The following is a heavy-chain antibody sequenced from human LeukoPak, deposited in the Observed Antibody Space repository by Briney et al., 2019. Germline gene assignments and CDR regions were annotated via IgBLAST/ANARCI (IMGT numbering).Heavy chain of an antibody. Sequence: SETLSLTCTVSGGSISSSSYYWGWIRQPPGKGLEWIGSIYYSGSTYYNPSLKSRVTISIDTSKNQFSLKLSSVTAADTAVYYCARPSAAAGFLDYWGQGTLVTVSS. V-gene: IGHV4-39*01. CDR1: GGSISSSSYY. CDR3: ARPSAAAGFLDY. J-gene: IGHJ4*02. CDR2: IYYSGST. D-gene: IGHD6-13*01.